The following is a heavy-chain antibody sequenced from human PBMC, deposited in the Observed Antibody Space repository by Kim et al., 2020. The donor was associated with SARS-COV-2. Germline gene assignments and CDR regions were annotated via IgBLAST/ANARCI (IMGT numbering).Heavy chain of an antibody. CDR3: ARGAAAGTPYVDS. J-gene: IGHJ4*02. V-gene: IGHV3-48*02. Sequence: YADPVKGRFTISRENAKNSLYLQMTSLRDEDTAVYYCARGAAAGTPYVDSWGQGTLVTVSP. D-gene: IGHD6-13*01.